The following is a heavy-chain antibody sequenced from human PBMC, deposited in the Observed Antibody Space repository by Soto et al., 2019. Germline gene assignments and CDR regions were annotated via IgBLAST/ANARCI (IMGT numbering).Heavy chain of an antibody. D-gene: IGHD3-22*01. Sequence: EVQLVESGGGLVQPGGSLRPSCAGSGFTFSNYWMNWVRQTPGKGLEWVTRIDHDGPTDYADSVRGRFTISRDNAENTLCLQMNSLRPEDTAVYYCVRVSHGDYWGQGTLVTVSS. V-gene: IGHV3-74*01. CDR3: VRVSHGDY. J-gene: IGHJ4*02. CDR2: IDHDGPT. CDR1: GFTFSNYW.